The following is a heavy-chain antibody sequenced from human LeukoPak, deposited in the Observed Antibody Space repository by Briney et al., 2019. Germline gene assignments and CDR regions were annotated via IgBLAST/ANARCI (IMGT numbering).Heavy chain of an antibody. CDR2: IRGNNDNT. Sequence: GGSLRLSCAASGFTFSTSAMGWVRQAPGKGLEWVSAIRGNNDNTYYADSAKGRFTISRDNSKNTLYLQMNSLRAEDTAVYYCAKYYYDTSGYLYYYDYWGQGTLVTVSS. V-gene: IGHV3-23*01. CDR1: GFTFSTSA. D-gene: IGHD3-22*01. J-gene: IGHJ4*02. CDR3: AKYYYDTSGYLYYYDY.